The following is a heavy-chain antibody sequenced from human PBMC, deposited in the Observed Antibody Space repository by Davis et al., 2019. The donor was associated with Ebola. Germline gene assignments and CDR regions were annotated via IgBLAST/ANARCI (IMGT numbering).Heavy chain of an antibody. D-gene: IGHD5-24*01. Sequence: AASVKVSCKASGGTFSSYAISWVRQAPGQGLEWMGRVIPILGIANYAQKFQGRVTITADKSTSTAYMELTSLRSEDTAVYYCTSSLGYNSGLSDDYWGQGTLVTVSS. V-gene: IGHV1-69*04. CDR2: VIPILGIA. J-gene: IGHJ4*02. CDR3: TSSLGYNSGLSDDY. CDR1: GGTFSSYA.